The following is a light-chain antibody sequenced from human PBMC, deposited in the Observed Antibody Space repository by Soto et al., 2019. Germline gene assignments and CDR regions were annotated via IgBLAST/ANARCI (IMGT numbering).Light chain of an antibody. CDR1: QSVSGW. CDR2: DAS. J-gene: IGKJ1*01. V-gene: IGKV1-5*01. Sequence: IPMTQSPATLSASEGDTVTVTCRASQSVSGWLAWYQQKPGEAPKLLIYDASALARGVPSRFSGSGSGTKFTLTIASLEPDDFAIYYCQQHESWSGTFGPGTKVDI. CDR3: QQHESWSGT.